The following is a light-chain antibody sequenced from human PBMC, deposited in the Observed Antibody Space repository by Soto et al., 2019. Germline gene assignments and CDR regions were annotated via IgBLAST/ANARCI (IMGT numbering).Light chain of an antibody. J-gene: IGLJ1*01. CDR1: RSNIGSNI. CDR2: DNK. CDR3: SAWDDSLNIYV. V-gene: IGLV1-44*01. Sequence: QSVLTQPPSASGTPGQRVSISCSGSRSNIGSNIVNWYQQLPGTAPKLLIYDNKQRPSGVPDRFSGSRSGTSASLAISGLQSEDEADYYCSAWDDSLNIYVFGTGTKVTVL.